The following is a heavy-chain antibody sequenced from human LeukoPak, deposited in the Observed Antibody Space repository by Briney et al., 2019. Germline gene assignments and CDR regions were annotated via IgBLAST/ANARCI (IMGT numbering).Heavy chain of an antibody. CDR1: GGSFSGYY. CDR3: ARQEAAAGFDF. V-gene: IGHV4-59*08. J-gene: IGHJ4*02. CDR2: IHYSGIT. D-gene: IGHD6-13*01. Sequence: PSETLSLTCAVYGGSFSGYYWSWIRQPPGKGLEWIGYIHYSGITNYNPSLKSRVTISEDMSKKQFSLKLSSVTAADTAVYYCARQEAAAGFDFWGQGTLVTVSS.